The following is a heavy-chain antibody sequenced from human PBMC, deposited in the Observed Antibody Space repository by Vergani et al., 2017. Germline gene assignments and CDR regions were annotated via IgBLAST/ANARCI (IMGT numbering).Heavy chain of an antibody. J-gene: IGHJ3*02. CDR3: ARAHQQGGKSIDAFDI. CDR1: GGSISSYY. V-gene: IGHV4-4*07. CDR2: IYTNGST. D-gene: IGHD3-16*01. Sequence: QVQLQESGPGLVKPSETLSLTCTVSGGSISSYYWSWIRQPAGKGLEWIGRIYTNGSTNYNPSRKSRFTMSVDTSKNQFSLKLSSVTAADTAVYYCARAHQQGGKSIDAFDIWGQGTMVTVSS.